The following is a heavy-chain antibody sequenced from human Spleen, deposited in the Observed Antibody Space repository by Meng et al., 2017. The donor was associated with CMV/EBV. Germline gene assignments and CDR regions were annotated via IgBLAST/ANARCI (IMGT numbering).Heavy chain of an antibody. CDR2: ISSSSSYI. D-gene: IGHD2-2*01. J-gene: IGHJ6*02. V-gene: IGHV3-21*04. Sequence: GESLKISCAASGFTFSSYSMNWVRQAPGKGLEWVSSISSSSSYIYYADSVKGRFTISRDNAKNSLYLQMNSLRAEDTALYYCAKDIGSSTAFYYYGMDVWGQGTTVTVSS. CDR1: GFTFSSYS. CDR3: AKDIGSSTAFYYYGMDV.